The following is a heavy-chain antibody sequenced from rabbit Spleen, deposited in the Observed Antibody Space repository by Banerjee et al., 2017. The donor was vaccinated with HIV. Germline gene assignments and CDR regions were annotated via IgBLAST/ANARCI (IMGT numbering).Heavy chain of an antibody. CDR2: IFTGKS. Sequence: QEHLVESGGGLVKPGASLTLTCKASGIDFSRGYDMCWVRLAPGKGLEWIGCIFTGKSVYASWAEGRFIMSRTSSTTVTLQMTSLTAADTATYFCARDLVAVIGWNFNLWGQGTLVTVS. D-gene: IGHD1-1*01. CDR3: ARDLVAVIGWNFNL. CDR1: GIDFSRGYD. V-gene: IGHV1S45*01. J-gene: IGHJ4*01.